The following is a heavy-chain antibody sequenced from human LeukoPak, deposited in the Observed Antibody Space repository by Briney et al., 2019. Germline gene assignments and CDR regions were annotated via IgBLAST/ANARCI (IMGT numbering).Heavy chain of an antibody. CDR1: GYTFTGYY. CDR2: IIPIFGTA. D-gene: IGHD3-22*01. J-gene: IGHJ4*02. CDR3: ARPPPTYYYDSSGYWD. Sequence: SVKVSCKASGYTFTGYYMHWVRQAPGQGLEWMGGIIPIFGTANYAQKFQGRVTITADESTSTAYMELSSLRSEDTAVYYCARPPPTYYYDSSGYWDWGQGTLVTVSS. V-gene: IGHV1-69*13.